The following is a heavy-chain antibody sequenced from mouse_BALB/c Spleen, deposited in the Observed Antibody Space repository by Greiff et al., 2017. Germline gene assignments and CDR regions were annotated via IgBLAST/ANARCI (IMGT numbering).Heavy chain of an antibody. CDR2: INSNGGST. D-gene: IGHD1-1*01. J-gene: IGHJ4*01. CDR1: GFTFSSYG. Sequence: EVMLVESGGGLVQPGGSLKLSCAASGFTFSSYGMSWVRQTPDKRLELVATINSNGGSTYYPDSVKGRFTISRDNAKNTLYLQMSSLKSEDTAMYYCARDLRSYYYAMDYWGQGTSVTVSS. V-gene: IGHV5-6-3*01. CDR3: ARDLRSYYYAMDY.